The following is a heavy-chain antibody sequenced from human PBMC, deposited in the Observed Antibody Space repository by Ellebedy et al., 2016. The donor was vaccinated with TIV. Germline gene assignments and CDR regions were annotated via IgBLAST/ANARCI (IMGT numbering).Heavy chain of an antibody. CDR2: IYYSGST. CDR3: ARGGRQWALDY. J-gene: IGHJ4*02. Sequence: MPGGSLRLSCTVSGGSISSSSYYWGWIRQPPGKGLEWIGSIYYSGSTNYNPSLKSRVTISVDTSKNQFSLKLSSVTAADTAVYYCARGGRQWALDYWGQGTLVTVSS. V-gene: IGHV4-39*07. D-gene: IGHD6-19*01. CDR1: GGSISSSSYY.